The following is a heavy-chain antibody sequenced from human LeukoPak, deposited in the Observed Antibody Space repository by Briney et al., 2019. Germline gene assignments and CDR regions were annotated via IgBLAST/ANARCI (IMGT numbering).Heavy chain of an antibody. Sequence: PGGSLRLSCAASGFTFSSYEMNWVRQAPGKGLEWVSYISSSGSTIYYADSVKGRFTISRDNAKNSLYLQMNSLRAEDTAVYYCARESSSWSVNWFDPWGQGTLVTVSS. CDR2: ISSSGSTI. J-gene: IGHJ5*02. CDR1: GFTFSSYE. CDR3: ARESSSWSVNWFDP. D-gene: IGHD6-13*01. V-gene: IGHV3-48*03.